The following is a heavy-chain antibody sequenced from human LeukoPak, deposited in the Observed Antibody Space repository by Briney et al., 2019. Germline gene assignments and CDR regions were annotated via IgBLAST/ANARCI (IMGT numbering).Heavy chain of an antibody. CDR2: IYWDEDE. D-gene: IGHD3-22*01. J-gene: IGHJ1*01. V-gene: IGHV2-5*02. CDR3: ARIYYYDGSGAEYFQH. Sequence: SGPTLVNPTQTLTLTCTFSGFSLSTSGVGVGWIRQPPGKALEWLALIYWDEDERYSPSLKSRLTITKDTSKNQVVLTMTNMDPVDTATYYCARIYYYDGSGAEYFQHWGQGTLVTVSS. CDR1: GFSLSTSGVG.